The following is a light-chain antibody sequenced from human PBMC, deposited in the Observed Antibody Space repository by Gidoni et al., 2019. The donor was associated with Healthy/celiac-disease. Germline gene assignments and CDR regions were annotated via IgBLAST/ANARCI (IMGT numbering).Light chain of an antibody. V-gene: IGLV1-40*01. CDR2: GNS. J-gene: IGLJ3*02. CDR3: QSYDSSLSGSWV. CDR1: SSNIGAGYA. Sequence: QSVLTQPPSLSGAPGQRVTIPCTGCSSNIGAGYAVHWSQQLPGTAPKLLIHGNSNRPSGVPDRYSGSKSGTSAALAITGLQAEDEADYYCQSYDSSLSGSWVFGGGTKLTVL.